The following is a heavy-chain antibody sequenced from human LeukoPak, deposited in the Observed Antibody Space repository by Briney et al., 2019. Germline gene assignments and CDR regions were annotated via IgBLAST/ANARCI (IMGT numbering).Heavy chain of an antibody. V-gene: IGHV4-4*09. Sequence: SETLSLTCTVSGGSISSYYWSWIRQPPGKGLEWIGYIYTSGSTNYNPSLKSRVTISVDTSKNQFSLKLSSVTAADTAVYYCARGEYSSSSWIRFGAFDIWGQGTMVTDSS. D-gene: IGHD6-6*01. J-gene: IGHJ3*02. CDR3: ARGEYSSSSWIRFGAFDI. CDR1: GGSISSYY. CDR2: IYTSGST.